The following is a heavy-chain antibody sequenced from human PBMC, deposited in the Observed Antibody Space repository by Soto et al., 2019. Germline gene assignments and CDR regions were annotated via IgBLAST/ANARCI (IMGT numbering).Heavy chain of an antibody. D-gene: IGHD3-16*01. Sequence: QVQLQESGPGLVKPSQTLSLTCTVSGGSISSGDYYWSWIRQPPGKGLEWIGYIYYSGSTYYNPSLKSRVTILVDTSKNQFSLKLRSVTAADTAVYYCAGDLVDHGGSSGVDYWGQGTLVTVSS. V-gene: IGHV4-30-4*01. CDR3: AGDLVDHGGSSGVDY. CDR1: GGSISSGDYY. CDR2: IYYSGST. J-gene: IGHJ4*02.